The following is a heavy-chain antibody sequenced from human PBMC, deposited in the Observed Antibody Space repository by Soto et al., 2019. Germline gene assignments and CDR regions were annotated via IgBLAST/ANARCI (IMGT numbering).Heavy chain of an antibody. V-gene: IGHV5-51*01. CDR2: IYPGDSDT. Sequence: GESLKISCKGSGYSFTSYWIGWVRQMPGKGLEWMGIIYPGDSDTRYSPSFQGQVTISADKSISTAYLQWSSLKASDTAMYYFARPRGSSRNYSGMDVWGQGTTVTVSS. J-gene: IGHJ6*02. CDR3: ARPRGSSRNYSGMDV. D-gene: IGHD6-13*01. CDR1: GYSFTSYW.